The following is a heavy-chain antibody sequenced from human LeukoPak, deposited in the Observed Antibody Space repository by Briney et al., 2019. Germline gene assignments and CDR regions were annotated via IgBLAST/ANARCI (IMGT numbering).Heavy chain of an antibody. V-gene: IGHV4-39*01. J-gene: IGHJ5*02. CDR1: GGSISSSNNY. CDR2: IYYSGTT. CDR3: ARSIAAAGQTHNWFDP. D-gene: IGHD6-13*01. Sequence: SETLSLTCTVSGGSISSSNNYWGWIRQPPGKGLEWIGSIYYSGTTYYNPSLKSRVTISVDTSKNQFSLKVTSVTAADTAVYYCARSIAAAGQTHNWFDPGGQGTLVTVSS.